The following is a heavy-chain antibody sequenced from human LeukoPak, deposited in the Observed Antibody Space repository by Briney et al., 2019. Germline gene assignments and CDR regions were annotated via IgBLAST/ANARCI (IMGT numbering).Heavy chain of an antibody. D-gene: IGHD3-3*01. CDR3: ASGPRSTIFGVDSYYFDY. CDR1: GYNFIDYY. V-gene: IGHV1-2*02. Sequence: ASVKVSCKTSGYNFIDYYMYWVRQAPGLGPEWMGWINPNSGGTKSPQKFQGRVTMTRDTSTSTAYLELSRLTSDDTAVYYCASGPRSTIFGVDSYYFDYWGQGTLVTVSS. CDR2: INPNSGGT. J-gene: IGHJ4*02.